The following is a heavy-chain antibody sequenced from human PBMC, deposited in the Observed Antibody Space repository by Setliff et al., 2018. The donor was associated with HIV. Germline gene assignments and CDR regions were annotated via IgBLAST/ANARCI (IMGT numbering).Heavy chain of an antibody. J-gene: IGHJ6*03. CDR2: INGIT. CDR3: ARSRGGTTRGYMDV. Sequence: SETLSLTCSVSGGVSGGHMGVHDWSWIRQPPGKGLEWIGYINGITNYSPSLESRVTISVDTSKKQFSLKLSSVTAADTAVYFCARSRGGTTRGYMDVWGKGTTVTVSS. V-gene: IGHV4-61*08. CDR1: GGVSGGHMGVHD. D-gene: IGHD4-17*01.